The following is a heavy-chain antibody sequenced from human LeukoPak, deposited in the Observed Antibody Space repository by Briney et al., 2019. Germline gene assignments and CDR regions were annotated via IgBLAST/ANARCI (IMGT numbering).Heavy chain of an antibody. CDR3: ARVTASGSHDY. Sequence: SQTLSLTCAISGDSVSRNNAAWTWIRQSPSRGLEWLGRTNYRSKWYNDYAVSVKSRITIDPDTSKNQFSLQLSSVTPEDTAVYYCARVTASGSHDYWGQGTLVTVSS. CDR1: GDSVSRNNAA. D-gene: IGHD3-10*01. CDR2: TNYRSKWYN. J-gene: IGHJ4*02. V-gene: IGHV6-1*01.